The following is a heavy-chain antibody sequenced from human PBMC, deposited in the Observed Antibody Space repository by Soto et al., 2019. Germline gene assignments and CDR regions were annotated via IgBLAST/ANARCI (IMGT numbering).Heavy chain of an antibody. CDR3: SKYFSYGLLDQSGSDYDYFGMDV. V-gene: IGHV3-30*18. CDR2: ISYDESDT. CDR1: GFTFSTYG. J-gene: IGHJ6*02. D-gene: IGHD2-8*01. Sequence: QVQLVESGGGVVQPGRSLRLSCAASGFTFSTYGMHWVRKAPGRGLEWMEVISYDESDTFYAQSVKGRFTISRDNAKSRLYLQMKGLTAEDTAVYYCSKYFSYGLLDQSGSDYDYFGMDVWGHRTTVTVSS.